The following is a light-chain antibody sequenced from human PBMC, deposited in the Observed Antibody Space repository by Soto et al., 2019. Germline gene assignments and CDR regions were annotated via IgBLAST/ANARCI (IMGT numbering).Light chain of an antibody. CDR1: SSNIGRST. Sequence: QSVLTQPPSASGTPGQRVTVSCSGSSSNIGRSTVTWYQQLPGTAPKLLIYSHNQRPSGVPDRFSGSKSGTSASLAISGLQSEDEADYYCSLYTSENTYVFGTGTKVTVL. CDR2: SHN. J-gene: IGLJ1*01. CDR3: SLYTSENTYV. V-gene: IGLV1-44*01.